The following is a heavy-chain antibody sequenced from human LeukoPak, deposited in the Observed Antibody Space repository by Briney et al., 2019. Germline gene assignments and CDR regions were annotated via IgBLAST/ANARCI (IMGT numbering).Heavy chain of an antibody. CDR1: GYTFTGYY. V-gene: IGHV1-2*04. Sequence: GASVKVSCKASGYTFTGYYMHWERQAPGQGLEWMGWINPKSGGTNYAQKFQGWVTMNRDTSISTAYMELSRLRSDDTAVYYCASGSRAGDAFDIWGQGTMVTVSS. D-gene: IGHD6-19*01. CDR3: ASGSRAGDAFDI. CDR2: INPKSGGT. J-gene: IGHJ3*02.